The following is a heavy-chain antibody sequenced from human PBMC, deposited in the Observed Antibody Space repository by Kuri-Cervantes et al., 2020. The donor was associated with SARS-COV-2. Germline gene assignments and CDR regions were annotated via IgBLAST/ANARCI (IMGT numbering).Heavy chain of an antibody. V-gene: IGHV1-24*01. J-gene: IGHJ3*02. CDR2: FDPEDGET. Sequence: ASVKVSCKASGYTFTSYDINWVRQATGQGLEWMGGFDPEDGETIYAQKFRGRVTMTEDTSTDTAYMELSSLRSEDTAVYYCATDYRGGAILWTGFDIWGQGTMVTVSS. D-gene: IGHD3-16*02. CDR1: GYTFTSYD. CDR3: ATDYRGGAILWTGFDI.